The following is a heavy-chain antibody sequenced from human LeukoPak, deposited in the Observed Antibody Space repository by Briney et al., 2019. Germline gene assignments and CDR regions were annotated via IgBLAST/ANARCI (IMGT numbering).Heavy chain of an antibody. CDR1: GYPFASSG. J-gene: IGHJ5*02. V-gene: IGHV1-18*01. D-gene: IGHD3-22*01. CDR3: ARTLDYYDRSGYYHGWIDP. Sequence: ASVKVSCKTSGYPFASSGITWVRQAPGQGPEWMGWITVYKNNIKYAQKFQGRINMTTDTSTSTAYMELRRLRSDDTAVYYCARTLDYYDRSGYYHGWIDPWGQGTLVTVSS. CDR2: ITVYKNNI.